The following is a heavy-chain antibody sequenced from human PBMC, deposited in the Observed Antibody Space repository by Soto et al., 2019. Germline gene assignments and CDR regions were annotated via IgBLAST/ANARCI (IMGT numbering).Heavy chain of an antibody. J-gene: IGHJ4*02. Sequence: QVQLQESGPGLVKPSGTLSLTCAVSGGSIRSNNWWSWVRQPPGKGLEWIGEIFQSGSTNYNPSLKTRVTISVDKSKNQFSLKLSSVTAADTAGYYCARVYSGSYSDSWGQGTLVTVSS. CDR2: IFQSGST. D-gene: IGHD1-26*01. V-gene: IGHV4-4*02. CDR1: GGSIRSNNW. CDR3: ARVYSGSYSDS.